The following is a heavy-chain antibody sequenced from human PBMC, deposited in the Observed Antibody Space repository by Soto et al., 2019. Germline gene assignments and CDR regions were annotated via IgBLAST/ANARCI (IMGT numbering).Heavy chain of an antibody. CDR1: GYSFTSYW. V-gene: IGHV5-51*01. CDR3: ARTSAAGKYYYGMDV. J-gene: IGHJ6*02. D-gene: IGHD6-13*01. Sequence: PGESLKISCKGSGYSFTSYWIGWVRQMPGKSLEWMGIIYPGDSDTRNSPSFQGQVTISADKSISTAYLQWSSLKASDTAMYYCARTSAAGKYYYGMDVWGQGTTVTVSS. CDR2: IYPGDSDT.